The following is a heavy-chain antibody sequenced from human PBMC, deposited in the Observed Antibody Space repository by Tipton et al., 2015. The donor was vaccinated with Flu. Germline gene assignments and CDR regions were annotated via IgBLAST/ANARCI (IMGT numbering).Heavy chain of an antibody. V-gene: IGHV4-59*11. CDR3: ARHTSTAPFRVFDN. Sequence: TLSLTCTVSGASIDSHYWSWIRQPPGKGLEWIGYVHYSGSTSYNPSLRSRVTMSVDTSKNQFSLRLNSLVTADTAVYFCARHTSTAPFRVFDNWGHGTLVTVSS. CDR2: VHYSGST. J-gene: IGHJ4*01. D-gene: IGHD5-18*01. CDR1: GASIDSHY.